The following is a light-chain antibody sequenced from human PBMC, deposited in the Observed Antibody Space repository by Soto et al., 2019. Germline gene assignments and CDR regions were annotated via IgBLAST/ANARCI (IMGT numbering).Light chain of an antibody. V-gene: IGKV3-15*01. Sequence: EIVLTQSPATLSVSPGERVTLSCRASQSVDINLAWYQQKPGQAPRLVIYGASTRATDMPGTFSGSGSGTEFTLTISSLQSEDFATYYCQQSYSTPLTFGGGTKVEIK. CDR2: GAS. CDR1: QSVDIN. CDR3: QQSYSTPLT. J-gene: IGKJ4*01.